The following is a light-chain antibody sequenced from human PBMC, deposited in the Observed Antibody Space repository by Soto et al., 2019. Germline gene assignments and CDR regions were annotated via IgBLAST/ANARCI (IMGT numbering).Light chain of an antibody. Sequence: QSVLTQPPSVSAAPGQTVTISCSGSSSNIGNNYVSWYQQLPGTAPKLLIYSNNQRPSGVPDRFSGSKSGTSASLAISGLQSEAEADYYCAAWDDSLNGYVFGTGTKLTVL. CDR1: SSNIGNNY. CDR2: SNN. CDR3: AAWDDSLNGYV. J-gene: IGLJ1*01. V-gene: IGLV1-44*01.